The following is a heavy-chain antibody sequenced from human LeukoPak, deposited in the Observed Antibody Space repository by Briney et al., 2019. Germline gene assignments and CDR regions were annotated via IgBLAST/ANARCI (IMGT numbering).Heavy chain of an antibody. J-gene: IGHJ4*02. CDR1: GYTFTTYG. D-gene: IGHD6-19*01. CDR2: ISAYNGNA. CDR3: ARDVPAAGRGDY. Sequence: ASVKVSCKASGYTFTTYGISRVRQAPGQGLEWMGWISAYNGNANYAQKLQGRVTMTTDTSTSTAYMELRSLRSDDTAVYYCARDVPAAGRGDYWGQGTLVTVSS. V-gene: IGHV1-18*01.